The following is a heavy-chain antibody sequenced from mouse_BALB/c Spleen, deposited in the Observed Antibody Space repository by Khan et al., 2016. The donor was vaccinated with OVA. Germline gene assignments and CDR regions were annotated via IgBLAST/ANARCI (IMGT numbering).Heavy chain of an antibody. CDR2: ISYSGRT. CDR1: GYSITSDYA. D-gene: IGHD1-1*01. Sequence: EVQLKESGPGLVKPSQSLSLTCTVTGYSITSDYAWNWIRQFPGNKLEWMGYISYSGRTSYNPSLKSRISITRDTSKNQFFLQLNSVTTEDTATYYCVRSVTITTVVATDFDYWGQGTTLTVSS. J-gene: IGHJ2*01. CDR3: VRSVTITTVVATDFDY. V-gene: IGHV3-2*02.